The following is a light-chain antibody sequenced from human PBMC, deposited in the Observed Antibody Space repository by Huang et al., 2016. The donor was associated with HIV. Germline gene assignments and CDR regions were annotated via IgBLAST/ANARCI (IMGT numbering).Light chain of an antibody. J-gene: IGKJ1*01. CDR3: QQYNNWPPWT. CDR1: QSVSSN. Sequence: ETVMTQSPATLSVSPRERATLSCRASQSVSSNLAWYQQKPGQAPRLLIFGASTRATGIPARFSGSGSGTEFTLTISSLQSEDFAVYYCQQYNNWPPWTFGQGTKVEIK. V-gene: IGKV3-15*01. CDR2: GAS.